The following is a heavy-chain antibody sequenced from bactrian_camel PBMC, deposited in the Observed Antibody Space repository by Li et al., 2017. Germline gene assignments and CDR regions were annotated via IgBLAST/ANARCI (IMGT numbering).Heavy chain of an antibody. J-gene: IGHJ6*01. D-gene: IGHD3*01. V-gene: IGHV3S53*01. Sequence: HVQLVESGGGPVQAGGSLRLSCAALGNTVSRHCMGWFRQAPGKEREGVAVIDSDGVTSYAESVKGRFSISQDDGKNTAVLRMDSLKPEDTAMYYCAADRSRRMTSKGGFDYWGQGTQVTVS. CDR3: AADRSRRMTSKGGFDY. CDR1: GNTVSRHC. CDR2: IDSDGVT.